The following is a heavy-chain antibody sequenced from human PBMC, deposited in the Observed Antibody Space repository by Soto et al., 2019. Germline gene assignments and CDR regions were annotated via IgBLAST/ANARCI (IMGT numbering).Heavy chain of an antibody. CDR2: IYNGGST. V-gene: IGHV3-53*01. CDR1: GFTVSSNY. Sequence: EVQLVESGGGLIQPGGSLRLSCAASGFTVSSNYMSWVRQAPGKGLEWVSVIYNGGSTDYADSVKGRFTISRDNSKNTLYLQMNRLRAEDTAVYYCARGTIPEGMDVWGQGTTVTVSS. CDR3: ARGTIPEGMDV. D-gene: IGHD3-9*01. J-gene: IGHJ6*02.